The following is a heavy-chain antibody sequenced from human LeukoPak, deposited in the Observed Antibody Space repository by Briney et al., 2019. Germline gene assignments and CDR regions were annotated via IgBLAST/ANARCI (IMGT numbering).Heavy chain of an antibody. CDR1: GYSFTSYY. D-gene: IGHD6-13*01. CDR2: INPNSGGT. CDR3: AKARRISPAGTDWLDP. J-gene: IGHJ5*02. V-gene: IGHV1-2*02. Sequence: GASVKVSCKASGYSFTSYYIHWVRQAPGQGLEWMGWINPNSGGTKYAQTFQGRVTLTRDTSVTTAYMELGSLRSDDTAVYYCAKARRISPAGTDWLDPWGQGTLVTVSS.